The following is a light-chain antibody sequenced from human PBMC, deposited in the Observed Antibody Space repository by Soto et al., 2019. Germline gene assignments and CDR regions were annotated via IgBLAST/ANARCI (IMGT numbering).Light chain of an antibody. CDR3: AAWDDSLNGVV. Sequence: QSVLTQPPSASGTPGQRVTISCSGSSSNIGSNSVNWYQQLPGTAPKLLMYSSNKRPSGVPARFSGSKSGTSAALAISGLQPEDEADYYCAAWDDSLNGVVFGGGTKLTVL. CDR2: SSN. CDR1: SSNIGSNS. V-gene: IGLV1-44*01. J-gene: IGLJ2*01.